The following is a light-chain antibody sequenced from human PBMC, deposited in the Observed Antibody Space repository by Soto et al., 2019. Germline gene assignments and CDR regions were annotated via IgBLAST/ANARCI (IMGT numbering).Light chain of an antibody. J-gene: IGLJ3*02. V-gene: IGLV1-44*01. CDR1: NSNIGSHT. CDR3: SVWDDSLTGWV. Sequence: QSVLTQPPSASGTPGQRVTISCSGSNSNIGSHTVNWYQQFPGTAPKLLMYSNNQRPSGVPDRFSGSKSGTSASLAISGLQSEDEADYYGSVWDDSLTGWVFGGGTKLTVL. CDR2: SNN.